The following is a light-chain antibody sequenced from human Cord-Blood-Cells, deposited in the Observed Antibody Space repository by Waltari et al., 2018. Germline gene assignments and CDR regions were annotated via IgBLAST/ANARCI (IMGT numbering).Light chain of an antibody. CDR2: DAS. CDR3: QQYDNLPLT. V-gene: IGKV1-33*01. Sequence: DIQMTRSPSSLSASVGDRVTITCQASQDLSNYLNWYQQKPGKAPKLLIYDASNLETGVPSRVSGRGSGTDFTFTISSLQPEDIATYYCQQYDNLPLTFGGGTKVEIK. J-gene: IGKJ4*01. CDR1: QDLSNY.